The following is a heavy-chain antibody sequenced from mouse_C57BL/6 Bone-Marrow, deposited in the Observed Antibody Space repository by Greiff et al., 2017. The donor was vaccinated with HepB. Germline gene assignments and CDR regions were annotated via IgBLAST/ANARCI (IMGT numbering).Heavy chain of an antibody. V-gene: IGHV1-81*01. CDR2: IYPRSGNT. J-gene: IGHJ1*03. CDR3: AREGATVVARYFDV. Sequence: QVQLKQSGAELARPGASVKLSCKASGYTFTSYGISWVKQRTGQGLEWIGEIYPRSGNTYYNEKFKGKATLTADKSSSTAYMELRSLTSEDSAVYFCAREGATVVARYFDVWGTGTTVTVSS. CDR1: GYTFTSYG. D-gene: IGHD1-1*01.